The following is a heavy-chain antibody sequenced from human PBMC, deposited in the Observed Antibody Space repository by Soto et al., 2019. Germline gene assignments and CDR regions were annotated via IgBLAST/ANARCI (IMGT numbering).Heavy chain of an antibody. CDR2: IVVGSGNT. CDR1: GFTFTSSA. D-gene: IGHD6-19*01. CDR3: AVHQWLVQPPDAFDI. J-gene: IGHJ3*02. V-gene: IGHV1-58*01. Sequence: SVKVPCKASGFTFTSSAVQSVRQARGQRLEWIGWIVVGSGNTNYAQKFQERVTITRDMSTSTAYMELISLRSEDTAVYYCAVHQWLVQPPDAFDIWGQGTMVTV.